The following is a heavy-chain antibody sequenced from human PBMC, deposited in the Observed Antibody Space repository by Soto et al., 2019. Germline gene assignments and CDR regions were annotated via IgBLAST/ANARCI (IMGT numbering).Heavy chain of an antibody. D-gene: IGHD2-2*01. V-gene: IGHV3-23*01. CDR3: AKTYCSSTSCYYFDY. Sequence: EVQLLESGGGLVQPGGSLRLSCAASGFTFSSYAMSWFRQAPGKGLEWVSAISGSGGSTYYADSVKGRFTISRDNSKNTLYLQMNSLRAEDTAVYYCAKTYCSSTSCYYFDYWGQGTLVTVSS. J-gene: IGHJ4*02. CDR2: ISGSGGST. CDR1: GFTFSSYA.